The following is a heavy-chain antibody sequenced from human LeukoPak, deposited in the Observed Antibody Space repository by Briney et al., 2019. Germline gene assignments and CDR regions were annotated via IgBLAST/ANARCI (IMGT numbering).Heavy chain of an antibody. J-gene: IGHJ6*02. CDR1: GGSFSGYY. V-gene: IGHV4-34*01. CDR3: ASVYSSGWYRYYYGMDV. D-gene: IGHD6-19*01. CDR2: INHSGST. Sequence: SETLSLTCAVYGGSFSGYYWSWIRQPPGKGLEWIGEINHSGSTNYNPSLKSRVTISVDTSKNQFSLKLSSVTAADTAVYYCASVYSSGWYRYYYGMDVWGQGTTVTVSS.